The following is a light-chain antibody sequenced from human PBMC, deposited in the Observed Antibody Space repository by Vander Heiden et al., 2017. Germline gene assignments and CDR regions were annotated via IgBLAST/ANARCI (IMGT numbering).Light chain of an antibody. Sequence: DIVMTQPPDSLAVSLGERATINCKSSQSVLYSSKNKNYLAWYQQKPGQPPKLLIYWASTRESGVPDRFSGSGSGTDFTLTISSLQAEDVAVYYCQQYYTTPLTFGGGTKVEIK. CDR2: WAS. CDR3: QQYYTTPLT. V-gene: IGKV4-1*01. J-gene: IGKJ4*01. CDR1: QSVLYSSKNKNY.